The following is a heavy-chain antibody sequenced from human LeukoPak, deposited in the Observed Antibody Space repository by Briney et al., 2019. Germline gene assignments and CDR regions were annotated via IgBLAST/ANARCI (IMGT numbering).Heavy chain of an antibody. V-gene: IGHV4-59*01. CDR3: ASGPRYYDFDY. CDR1: GGSISSYY. CDR2: IYYSGST. Sequence: SETLSLXCTVSGGSISSYYWSWIRQPPGKELEWIGYIYYSGSTNYNPSLKSRVTISVDTSKNQFSLKLSSVTAADTAVYYCASGPRYYDFDYWGQGTLVTVSS. D-gene: IGHD3-3*01. J-gene: IGHJ4*02.